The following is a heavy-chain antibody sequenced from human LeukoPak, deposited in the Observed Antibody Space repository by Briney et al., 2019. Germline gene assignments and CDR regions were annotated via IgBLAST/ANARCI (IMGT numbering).Heavy chain of an antibody. Sequence: GGSLRLSCAASGFTVSSNYMSWVRQAPGKGLEWVSVIYSGGSTYYADSVKGRFTISRDNSKNTLYLQVNSLRAEDTAVYYCARDRVVPAAIGNWFDPWGQGTLVTVSS. CDR1: GFTVSSNY. CDR2: IYSGGST. CDR3: ARDRVVPAAIGNWFDP. D-gene: IGHD2-2*01. J-gene: IGHJ5*02. V-gene: IGHV3-66*02.